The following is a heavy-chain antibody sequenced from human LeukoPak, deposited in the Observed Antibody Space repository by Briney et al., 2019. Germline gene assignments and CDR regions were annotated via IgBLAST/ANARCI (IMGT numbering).Heavy chain of an antibody. Sequence: SETLSLTCAVYGGSFSGYYWSWIRQPPGKGLEWLGEINHSGSTNYNPSLKSRVTISVDTSKNQFSLKLSSVTAADTAVYYCARGLGYCSSTSCQGYYFDYWGQGTLVTVSS. CDR2: INHSGST. J-gene: IGHJ4*02. V-gene: IGHV4-34*01. CDR1: GGSFSGYY. D-gene: IGHD2-2*01. CDR3: ARGLGYCSSTSCQGYYFDY.